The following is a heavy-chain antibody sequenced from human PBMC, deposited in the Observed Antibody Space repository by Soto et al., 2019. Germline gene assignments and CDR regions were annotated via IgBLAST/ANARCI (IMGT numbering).Heavy chain of an antibody. V-gene: IGHV4-31*03. Sequence: ASETLSLTCSVSGVSLTSGTYYWSWIRQHPGKGLEWIGYIFYSGSTDYNPSLKSRVNISVDTSKNQFSLKLSSVTAADTAVYYCASTEDFFDYWGQGTLVPVYS. CDR3: ASTEDFFDY. J-gene: IGHJ4*02. CDR1: GVSLTSGTYY. CDR2: IFYSGST.